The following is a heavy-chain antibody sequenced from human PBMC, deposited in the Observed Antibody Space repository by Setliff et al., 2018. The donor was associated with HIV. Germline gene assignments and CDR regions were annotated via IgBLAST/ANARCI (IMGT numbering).Heavy chain of an antibody. Sequence: ASVKVSCKASGYTFINYGIHWVRQAPGQRPQWMGWTIAGDGRTKYSQDFQGRVTFTSDTSASTAYMELSSLRSEDTAVYYCAREYSSSWYPQHYGMDVWGQGTTVTV. D-gene: IGHD6-13*01. CDR1: GYTFINYG. CDR2: TIAGDGRT. J-gene: IGHJ6*02. CDR3: AREYSSSWYPQHYGMDV. V-gene: IGHV1-3*01.